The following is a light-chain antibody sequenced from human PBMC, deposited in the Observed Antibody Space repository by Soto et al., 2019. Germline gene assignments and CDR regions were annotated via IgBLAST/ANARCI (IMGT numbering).Light chain of an antibody. J-gene: IGKJ1*01. V-gene: IGKV3-20*01. CDR1: QSVSSSY. CDR2: GAS. Sequence: IVVTQSPGPLSLSPGERATLSCRASQSVSSSYLAWYQQKPGQAPRLLIYGASSRATGIPDRFSGSGSGTDFTLTISRLEPEDFAVYYCQQYGSSPRTFGQGTKVDIK. CDR3: QQYGSSPRT.